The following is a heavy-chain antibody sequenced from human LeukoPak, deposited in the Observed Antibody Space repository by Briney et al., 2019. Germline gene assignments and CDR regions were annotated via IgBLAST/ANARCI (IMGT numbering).Heavy chain of an antibody. CDR1: GFTFGDYA. CDR2: AWYDGSTK. J-gene: IGHJ4*02. D-gene: IGHD1-7*01. Sequence: GGSLRLSCTVSGFTFGDYAINWVRQAPNKGLQWVAVAWYDGSTKYYEDSVKGRFTISRDNSKNTLYLQMNSLRAEDTAVYYCARGANNWNYRSYFDFRGQGTLVTVSS. V-gene: IGHV3-33*01. CDR3: ARGANNWNYRSYFDF.